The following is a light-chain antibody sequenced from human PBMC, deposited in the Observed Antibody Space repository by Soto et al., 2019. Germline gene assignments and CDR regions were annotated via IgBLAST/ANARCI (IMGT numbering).Light chain of an antibody. Sequence: QSVLTQPPSASGTPGQRVTISCYESSSNIGTNPVNWYQQLPGAAPKLLIYSSNQRPSGVPDRFSGSKSGTSASLGISGLQSEDEADYYCATWDDSLNGPVFGGGTKLTVL. J-gene: IGLJ2*01. CDR1: SSNIGTNP. CDR2: SSN. CDR3: ATWDDSLNGPV. V-gene: IGLV1-44*01.